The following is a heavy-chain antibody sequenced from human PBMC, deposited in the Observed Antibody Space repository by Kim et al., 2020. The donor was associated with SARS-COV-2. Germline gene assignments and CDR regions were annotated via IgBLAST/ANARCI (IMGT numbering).Heavy chain of an antibody. CDR2: INTNTGNP. CDR3: ARDSTYYYDSSGDDY. D-gene: IGHD3-22*01. V-gene: IGHV7-4-1*02. CDR1: GYTFTSYA. J-gene: IGHJ4*02. Sequence: ASVKVSCKASGYTFTSYAMNWMRQAPGQGLEWMGWINTNTGNPTYAQGFTGRFVFSLDTSVSTAYLQISSLKAEDTAVYYCARDSTYYYDSSGDDYWGQGTLVTVSS.